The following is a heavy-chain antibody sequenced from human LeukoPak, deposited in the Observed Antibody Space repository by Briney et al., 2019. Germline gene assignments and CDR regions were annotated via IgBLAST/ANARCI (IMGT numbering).Heavy chain of an antibody. CDR1: GFALSDYY. CDR3: AGDREYYFDY. V-gene: IGHV3-11*06. Sequence: GGSLRLSCAASGFALSDYYMSWIRQAPGKGLEWVSYISSSSIYTNYAGSVKGRFTISRDNAKNSLYLQMNSLRAEDTAVYYCAGDREYYFDYWGQGTLVTVSS. J-gene: IGHJ4*02. CDR2: ISSSSIYT.